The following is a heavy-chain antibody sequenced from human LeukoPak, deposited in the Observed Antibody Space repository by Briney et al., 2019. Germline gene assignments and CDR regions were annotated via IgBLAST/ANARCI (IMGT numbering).Heavy chain of an antibody. Sequence: SETLSLTCTVSGGSASSGSYYWSWIRQPPGKGLEWIGYIYYSGSTNYNPSLKSRVTISVDTSKNQFSLKLSSVTAADTAVYYCARVVRDYGDLHFDYWGQGTLVTVSS. D-gene: IGHD4-17*01. V-gene: IGHV4-61*01. CDR3: ARVVRDYGDLHFDY. J-gene: IGHJ4*02. CDR1: GGSASSGSYY. CDR2: IYYSGST.